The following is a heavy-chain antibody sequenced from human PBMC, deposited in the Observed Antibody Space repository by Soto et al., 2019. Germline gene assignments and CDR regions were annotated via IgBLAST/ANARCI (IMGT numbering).Heavy chain of an antibody. CDR2: ISYDGSNK. Sequence: GGSLRLSCAASGFTFSSYGMHWVRQAPGKGLEWVAVISYDGSNKYYADSVKGRFTISRDNSKNTLYLQMNSLRAEDTAAYYCAKEEYSSSWYRGYYYYGMDVWGQGTTVTVSS. J-gene: IGHJ6*02. V-gene: IGHV3-30*18. CDR1: GFTFSSYG. CDR3: AKEEYSSSWYRGYYYYGMDV. D-gene: IGHD6-13*01.